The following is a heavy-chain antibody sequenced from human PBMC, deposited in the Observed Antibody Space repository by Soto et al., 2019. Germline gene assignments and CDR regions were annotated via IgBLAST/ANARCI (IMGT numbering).Heavy chain of an antibody. D-gene: IGHD1-1*01. V-gene: IGHV2-5*02. CDR2: IYWDGES. CDR3: AHRDSTGTTTYFDS. CDR1: GFSFTTTRMG. Sequence: QITLKEAGPTLVKPTEPLTLTCTFSGFSFTTTRMGVGWTRQPPGKDLEWLAIIYWDGESRYNPLLRRRLTLTEDTSKNQVVLTMTNMDPIGTATYYCAHRDSTGTTTYFDSWGQGIPVTVAS. J-gene: IGHJ4*02.